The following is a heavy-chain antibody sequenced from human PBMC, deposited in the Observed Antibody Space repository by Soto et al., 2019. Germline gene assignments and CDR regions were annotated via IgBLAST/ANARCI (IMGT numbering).Heavy chain of an antibody. Sequence: PGGSLRLSCAASGFTFSSYAMHWVRQAPGKGLEWVAIISYDGSNKYYADSVKGRFTFSRDNSRNMLYLQMNSLRAEDAAVYYCVRRSTLSYHGMDVWGQGTTVTVSS. CDR1: GFTFSSYA. J-gene: IGHJ6*02. V-gene: IGHV3-30-3*01. CDR2: ISYDGSNK. D-gene: IGHD4-4*01. CDR3: VRRSTLSYHGMDV.